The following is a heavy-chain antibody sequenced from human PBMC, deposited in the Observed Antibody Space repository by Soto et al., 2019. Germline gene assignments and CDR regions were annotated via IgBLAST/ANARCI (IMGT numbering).Heavy chain of an antibody. CDR2: IWYDGSNK. Sequence: GGSLRLSCAASGFTFSSYGMHWVRQAPGKGLEWVAVIWYDGSNKYYADSVKGRFTISRDNSKNTLYLQMNSLRAEDTAVYYCAREGGYCSGGSCYSGAYFDYWGQGTLVTVSS. J-gene: IGHJ4*02. CDR3: AREGGYCSGGSCYSGAYFDY. D-gene: IGHD2-15*01. CDR1: GFTFSSYG. V-gene: IGHV3-33*01.